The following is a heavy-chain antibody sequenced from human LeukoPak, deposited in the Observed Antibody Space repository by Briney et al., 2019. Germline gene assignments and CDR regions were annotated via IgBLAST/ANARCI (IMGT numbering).Heavy chain of an antibody. Sequence: PGGSLRLSCAASGFTFSSYSMNWVRQAPGKGLVWVSRINSDGSSTNYADSVKGRFTISRDNAKNTLYLQMNSLRAEDTAVYYCARDPGTAMASNWFDPWGQGTLVTVSS. CDR1: GFTFSSYS. CDR3: ARDPGTAMASNWFDP. CDR2: INSDGSST. J-gene: IGHJ5*02. D-gene: IGHD5-18*01. V-gene: IGHV3-74*01.